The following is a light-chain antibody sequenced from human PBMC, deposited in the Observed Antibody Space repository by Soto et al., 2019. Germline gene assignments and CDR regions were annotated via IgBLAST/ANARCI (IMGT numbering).Light chain of an antibody. J-gene: IGKJ4*01. CDR1: QSVSSSY. CDR2: GAS. V-gene: IGKV3-20*01. Sequence: EIVLTHSPGTLSLSQGERATLSCRASQSVSSSYLAGYQQKPGQAPRLLIYGASSRATGIPDRFSGSGSGTDFTLTISRLEPEDFAVYYCQQYGSSPLTFGGGTKVEIK. CDR3: QQYGSSPLT.